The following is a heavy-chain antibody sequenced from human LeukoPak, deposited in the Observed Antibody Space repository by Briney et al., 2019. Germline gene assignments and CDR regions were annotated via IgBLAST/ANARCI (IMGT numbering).Heavy chain of an antibody. Sequence: SETLSLTCAVYGGSFSGYYWSWIRQPPGKGLEWIGEINHSGSTNYNPSLKSRVTISVDTSKNQFSLKLSSVTAADTAVYYCALFEVVVGSTQDFWGQGTLVTVSS. V-gene: IGHV4-34*01. CDR2: INHSGST. CDR3: ALFEVVVGSTQDF. D-gene: IGHD2-15*01. CDR1: GGSFSGYY. J-gene: IGHJ4*02.